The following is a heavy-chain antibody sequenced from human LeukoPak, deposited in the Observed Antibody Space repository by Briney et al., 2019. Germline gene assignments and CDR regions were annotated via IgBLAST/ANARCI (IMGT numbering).Heavy chain of an antibody. CDR2: IYYSGST. Sequence: SETLSLTCTVSGGSISSNSYYWGWIRQPPGKGLEWIGGIYYSGSTYYNPSLKSRVTISVDTSKNQFSLKLSSVTAADTAVYYCVVVVPAAIRGSYYYYYYMDVWGKGTTVTV. D-gene: IGHD2-2*02. V-gene: IGHV4-39*01. CDR1: GGSISSNSYY. J-gene: IGHJ6*03. CDR3: VVVVPAAIRGSYYYYYYMDV.